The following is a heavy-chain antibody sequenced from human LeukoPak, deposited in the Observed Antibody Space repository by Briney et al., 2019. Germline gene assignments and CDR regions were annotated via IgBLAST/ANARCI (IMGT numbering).Heavy chain of an antibody. D-gene: IGHD3-9*01. J-gene: IGHJ4*02. V-gene: IGHV3-23*01. CDR2: ISSSGSGDST. CDR1: GVTLSTYA. Sequence: GGSLRLSCAASGVTLSTYAMSWARQAPGKGLEWVSGISSSGSGDSTYYADSVKGRFTISRDNSKNTLYLQMNSLRAEDTAVYYCARVGELRYFDWLLSGPFDYWGQGTLVTVSS. CDR3: ARVGELRYFDWLLSGPFDY.